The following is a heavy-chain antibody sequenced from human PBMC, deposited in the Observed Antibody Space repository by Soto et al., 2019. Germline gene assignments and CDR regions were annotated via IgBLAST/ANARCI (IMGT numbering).Heavy chain of an antibody. CDR2: IDPSDSYT. D-gene: IGHD5-18*01. CDR1: GYSFISYW. J-gene: IGHJ6*02. Sequence: PGESLKISCKGSGYSFISYWIGLVRQMPGKGLEWMGIIDPSDSYTNYSPSFQGHVTISADKSISTAYLQWSSLKASDTAMYYCARLQFNSQDTAMASYYYYYGMDVWGQGTTVTVSS. V-gene: IGHV5-10-1*01. CDR3: ARLQFNSQDTAMASYYYYYGMDV.